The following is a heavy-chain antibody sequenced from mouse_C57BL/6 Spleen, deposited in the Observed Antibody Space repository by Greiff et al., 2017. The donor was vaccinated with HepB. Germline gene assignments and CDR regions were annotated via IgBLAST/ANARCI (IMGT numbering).Heavy chain of an antibody. V-gene: IGHV1-50*01. J-gene: IGHJ2*01. CDR1: GYTFTSYW. CDR3: ARRGYYGGDY. Sequence: QVQLKQPGAELVKPGASVKLSCKASGYTFTSYWMQWVKQRPGQGLEWIGEIDPSDSYTNYNQKFKGKATLTVDTSSSTAYMQLSSLTSEDSAVYYCARRGYYGGDYWGQGTTLTVSS. CDR2: IDPSDSYT. D-gene: IGHD1-1*01.